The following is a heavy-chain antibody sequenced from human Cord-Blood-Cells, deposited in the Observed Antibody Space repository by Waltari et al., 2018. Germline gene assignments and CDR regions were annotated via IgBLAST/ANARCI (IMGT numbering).Heavy chain of an antibody. D-gene: IGHD4-4*01. J-gene: IGHJ4*02. CDR3: AREIETTYSDYFDY. CDR2: IYQRGST. CDR1: GGSISSSNW. Sequence: QVQLQESGPGLVKPSGTLSLTCAVSGGSISSSNWWSWVRQPPGKGLGGIGEIYQRGSTNYTPSLKSRVTISVDKSKTQLSRKLSTVAAADTAVYYCAREIETTYSDYFDYWDQGTLVTVAS. V-gene: IGHV4-4*02.